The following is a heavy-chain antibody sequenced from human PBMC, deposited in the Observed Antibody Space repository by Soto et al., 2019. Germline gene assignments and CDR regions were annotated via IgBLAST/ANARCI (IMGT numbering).Heavy chain of an antibody. J-gene: IGHJ4*02. CDR3: AKDPRYSSSLPGGDYFDY. Sequence: QVQLVESGGGVVQPGRSLRLSCAASGFTFSSYGMHWVRQAPGKGLEWVAVISYDGSNKYYADSVKGRFTISRDNSKNTLYLQMNSLRAEDTAVYYCAKDPRYSSSLPGGDYFDYWGQGTLVTVSS. D-gene: IGHD6-13*01. CDR1: GFTFSSYG. V-gene: IGHV3-30*18. CDR2: ISYDGSNK.